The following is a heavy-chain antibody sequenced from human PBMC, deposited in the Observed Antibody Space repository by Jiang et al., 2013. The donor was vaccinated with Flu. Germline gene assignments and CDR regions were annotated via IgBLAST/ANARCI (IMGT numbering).Heavy chain of an antibody. CDR2: IYTSGST. CDR1: GGSISSGSYY. CDR3: ARADREEERESDPNWFDP. Sequence: GSGLVKPSQTLSLTCTVSGGSISSGSYYWSWIRQPAGKGLEWIGRIYTSGSTNYNPSLKSRVTISVDTSKNQFSLKLSSVTAADTAVYYCARADREEERESDPNWFDPWGQGTLVTVSS. V-gene: IGHV4-61*02. D-gene: IGHD3-10*01. J-gene: IGHJ5*02.